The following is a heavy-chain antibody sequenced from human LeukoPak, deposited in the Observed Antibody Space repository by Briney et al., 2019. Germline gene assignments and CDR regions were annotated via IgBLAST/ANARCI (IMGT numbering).Heavy chain of an antibody. D-gene: IGHD6-19*01. CDR3: ARDLNGWYGRVDN. CDR2: ISGSGSTI. Sequence: GGSLRLSCAASGFSFSSYEMNWVRQAPGKGLEWVSYISGSGSTIYYADSVKGRFTISGDNAKNSLHLQMNSLRAEDTAVYYCARDLNGWYGRVDNWGQGTLVTVSS. CDR1: GFSFSSYE. J-gene: IGHJ4*02. V-gene: IGHV3-48*03.